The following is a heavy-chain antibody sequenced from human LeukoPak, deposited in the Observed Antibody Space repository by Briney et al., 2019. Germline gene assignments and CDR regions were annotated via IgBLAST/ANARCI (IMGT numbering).Heavy chain of an antibody. CDR3: AREIDYYDSSGYLYYFDY. V-gene: IGHV1-18*01. D-gene: IGHD3-22*01. CDR2: ISAYNGNT. CDR1: GYTFTSYG. Sequence: ASVKVSCKASGYTFTSYGISWVRQAHGQGLEWMGWISAYNGNTNYAQKLQGRVTMTTDTSTSTAYMELRSLRSDDTAVYYCAREIDYYDSSGYLYYFDYWGQGTLVTVSS. J-gene: IGHJ4*02.